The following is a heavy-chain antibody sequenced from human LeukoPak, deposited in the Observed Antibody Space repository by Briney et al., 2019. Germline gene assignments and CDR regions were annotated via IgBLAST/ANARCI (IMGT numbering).Heavy chain of an antibody. CDR2: IYTSGST. CDR1: GGSISSYY. D-gene: IGHD1-7*01. Sequence: SETLSLTCTVSGGSISSYYWSWIRQPPGKGLEWIGYIYTSGSTDYNPSLKSRVTISVDTSKNQFSLKLSSVTAADTAVYYCARKMVTGTTRWFDPWGQGTLVTVSS. J-gene: IGHJ5*02. CDR3: ARKMVTGTTRWFDP. V-gene: IGHV4-4*09.